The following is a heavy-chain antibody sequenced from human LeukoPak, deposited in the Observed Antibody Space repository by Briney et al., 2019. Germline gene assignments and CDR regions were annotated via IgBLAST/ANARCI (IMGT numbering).Heavy chain of an antibody. CDR1: GGTFSGYT. D-gene: IGHD2-2*01. V-gene: IGHV1-69*02. CDR3: AKDGVVVVATSVYYYYYGMDV. CDR2: IIPILNIT. Sequence: SVKVSCKASGGTFSGYTISWVRQAPGQGLEWMGRIIPILNITDYAQNFQGRVTLTADKSTSTAYMELSTLRSEDTAVYYCAKDGVVVVATSVYYYYYGMDVWGQGTTVTVSS. J-gene: IGHJ6*02.